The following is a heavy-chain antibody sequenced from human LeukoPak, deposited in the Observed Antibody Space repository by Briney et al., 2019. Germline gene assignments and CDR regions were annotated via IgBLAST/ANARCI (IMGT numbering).Heavy chain of an antibody. Sequence: SETPSLTCAVYGGSFSGYYWSWIRQPPGKGLEWIGEINHSGSTNYNPSLKSRVTISVDTSKNQFSLKLSSVTAADTAVYYCAILYGDLDYWGQGTLVTVSS. D-gene: IGHD4-17*01. CDR2: INHSGST. CDR1: GGSFSGYY. V-gene: IGHV4-34*01. J-gene: IGHJ4*02. CDR3: AILYGDLDY.